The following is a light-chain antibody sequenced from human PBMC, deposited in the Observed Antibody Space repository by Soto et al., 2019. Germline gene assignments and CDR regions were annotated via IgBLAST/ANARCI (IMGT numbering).Light chain of an antibody. CDR1: QSVSSY. Sequence: EIVLTQSPATLSLSPGERATLSCRASQSVSSYLAWYQQKPGQAPRLLIYGASSRATGIPDRFSGSGSGKDFTLTISSLEPEDFAVYYCQQRSNWPRSITFGQGTRLEIK. J-gene: IGKJ5*01. V-gene: IGKV3-11*01. CDR2: GAS. CDR3: QQRSNWPRSIT.